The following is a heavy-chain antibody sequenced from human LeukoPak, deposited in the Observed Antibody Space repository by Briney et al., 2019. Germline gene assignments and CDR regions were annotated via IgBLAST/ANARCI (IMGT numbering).Heavy chain of an antibody. CDR1: GFTFDDYA. Sequence: QPGRSLRLSCAASGFTFDDYAMHWVRQAPGKGLEWVSGISWNSGSIGYADSVKGRFTISRDNAKNSLYLQMNSLRAEDMALYYCAKDHGYSYGRGFDYWGQGTLVTVSS. CDR3: AKDHGYSYGRGFDY. V-gene: IGHV3-9*03. J-gene: IGHJ4*02. CDR2: ISWNSGSI. D-gene: IGHD5-18*01.